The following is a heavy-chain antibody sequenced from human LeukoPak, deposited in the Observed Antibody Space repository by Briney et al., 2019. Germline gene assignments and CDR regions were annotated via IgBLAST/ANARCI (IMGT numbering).Heavy chain of an antibody. CDR3: AKDPCSGGSCYSYYYYYYMDV. J-gene: IGHJ6*03. V-gene: IGHV3-30*02. D-gene: IGHD2-15*01. CDR1: EFTFSSYG. CDR2: IWYDGNTK. Sequence: PGGSLRLSCAASEFTFSSYGMHWVRQAPGKGLEWVAFIWYDGNTKYYADSVKGRFTTSRDNSKNTLYLQMNSLRAEDTAVYYCAKDPCSGGSCYSYYYYYYMDVWGKGTTVTVSS.